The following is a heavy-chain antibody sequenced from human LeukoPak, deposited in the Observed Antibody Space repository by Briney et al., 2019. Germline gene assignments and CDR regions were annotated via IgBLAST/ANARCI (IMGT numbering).Heavy chain of an antibody. CDR3: ARGGDFWSGYYFFDY. Sequence: GGSLRLSCAASGFTFSSYSMTWVRQAPGKGLEWVSSISSSSSYIYYADSVKGRFTISRDNAKNSLYLQMNSLRAEDTAVYYCARGGDFWSGYYFFDYWGQGTLVTVSS. CDR2: ISSSSSYI. V-gene: IGHV3-21*01. D-gene: IGHD3-3*01. CDR1: GFTFSSYS. J-gene: IGHJ4*02.